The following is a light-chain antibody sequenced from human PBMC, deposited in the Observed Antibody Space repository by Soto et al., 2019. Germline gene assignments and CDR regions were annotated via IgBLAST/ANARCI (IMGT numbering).Light chain of an antibody. J-gene: IGLJ2*01. V-gene: IGLV3-1*01. CDR1: KLGDKY. CDR3: QAWDSSTLV. Sequence: SYELTQPPSVSVSPGQTASITCSGDKLGDKYACWYQQKPGQSPVLVIYQDNKRPSGIPERFSGSNSGNTATLTIRGTQAMDEADYYCQAWDSSTLVFGGGTKLTVL. CDR2: QDN.